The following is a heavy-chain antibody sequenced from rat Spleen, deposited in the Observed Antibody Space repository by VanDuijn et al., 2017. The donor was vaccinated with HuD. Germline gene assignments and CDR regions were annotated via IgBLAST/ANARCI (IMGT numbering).Heavy chain of an antibody. CDR2: ISHDGSGT. D-gene: IGHD1-12*02. V-gene: IGHV5-29*01. Sequence: EVQLVESDGGLVQPGRSLKLSCAASGFTFSDHYMAWVRQAPTKGLEWVATISHDGSGTYYRDSVKGRFTISRDNAKSTLYLQMDSLRSEDTATYYCARQGISMMVVDYWGQGIMVTVSS. CDR3: ARQGISMMVVDY. J-gene: IGHJ2*01. CDR1: GFTFSDHY.